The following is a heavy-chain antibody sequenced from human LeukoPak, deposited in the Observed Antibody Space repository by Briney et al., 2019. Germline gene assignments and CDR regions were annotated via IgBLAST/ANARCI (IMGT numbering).Heavy chain of an antibody. CDR1: GYIFTSYW. Sequence: GESLKISCQGSGYIFTSYWIGWVRQMPGKGLEWMGIIYPGDSDIRYSPSFQGQVTISGDKSISTAYLQWSNLRASDTVMYYCARRDSSGLRWAFDIWGQGTMVTVSS. D-gene: IGHD6-19*01. CDR3: ARRDSSGLRWAFDI. V-gene: IGHV5-51*01. CDR2: IYPGDSDI. J-gene: IGHJ3*02.